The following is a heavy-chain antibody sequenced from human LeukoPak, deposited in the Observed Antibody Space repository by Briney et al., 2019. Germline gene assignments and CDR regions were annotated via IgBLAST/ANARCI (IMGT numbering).Heavy chain of an antibody. V-gene: IGHV3-48*04. CDR3: ARDTSRYSSSWGVDY. CDR2: ISSSDSTI. D-gene: IGHD6-13*01. Sequence: PGGSLRLSREASGFTLRRYSLTWVRQAPGKGLEWVSYISSSDSTIYYADSVKGRFTISRDNAKNSLYLQMNSLRAEDTAVYYCARDTSRYSSSWGVDYWGQGTLVTVSS. CDR1: GFTLRRYS. J-gene: IGHJ4*02.